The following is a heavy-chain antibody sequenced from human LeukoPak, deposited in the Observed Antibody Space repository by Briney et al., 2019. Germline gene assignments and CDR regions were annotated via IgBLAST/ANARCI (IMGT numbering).Heavy chain of an antibody. V-gene: IGHV1-46*01. CDR2: INPSGGST. CDR3: ARTDGYTSYFEY. D-gene: IGHD5-24*01. CDR1: GYTFTSYS. J-gene: IGHJ4*02. Sequence: ASVKVSCKASGYTFTSYSLHWVRQAPGQGLEWMGIINPSGGSTRYAQKFQGRVTITRDTSTSTGYMELSSLRSEDTAVYYCARTDGYTSYFEYWGQGTLATVSS.